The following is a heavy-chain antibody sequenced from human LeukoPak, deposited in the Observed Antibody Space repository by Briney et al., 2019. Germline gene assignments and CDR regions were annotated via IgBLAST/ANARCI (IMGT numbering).Heavy chain of an antibody. CDR1: GYTLTNYH. Sequence: ASVKVSCKASGYTLTNYHIHWVRQAPGQGLEWMGVINPSGGRTSNAQKFQGRVTMTRDTSTSTVYMELSSLRSEDTAVYYCARDWHSRYIDYWGQGTLVTVSS. CDR3: ARDWHSRYIDY. D-gene: IGHD6-13*01. CDR2: INPSGGRT. J-gene: IGHJ4*02. V-gene: IGHV1-46*01.